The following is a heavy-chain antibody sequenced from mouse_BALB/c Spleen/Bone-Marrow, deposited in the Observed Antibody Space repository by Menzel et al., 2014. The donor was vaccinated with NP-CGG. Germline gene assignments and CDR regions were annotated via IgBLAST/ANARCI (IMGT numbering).Heavy chain of an antibody. D-gene: IGHD1-2*01. CDR3: TRLSLLRGYFDY. CDR2: INPSNGGT. CDR1: GYTFTSYY. V-gene: IGHV1S81*02. Sequence: VQLQQSGAELVKPGTSVKLSCKASGYTFTSYYIYWVKQRPGQGLKWIGEINPSNGGTNFNEKFKSKATLTVDKSSSTAYMQLSSLTSEVSAVYYCTRLSLLRGYFDYWGQGTTLTVSS. J-gene: IGHJ2*01.